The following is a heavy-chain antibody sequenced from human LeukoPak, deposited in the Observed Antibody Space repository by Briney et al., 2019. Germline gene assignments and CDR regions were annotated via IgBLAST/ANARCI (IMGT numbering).Heavy chain of an antibody. J-gene: IGHJ4*02. CDR3: ARARVKLRYFDWLPAGY. CDR1: GFTFDDYG. V-gene: IGHV3-20*04. Sequence: GGSMRLSCAASGFTFDDYGMSWVRQAPGKGREWVSGINWNGGSTGYADSVKGRFTISRDNDKNSLYLQMNSLRAEDTALYYCARARVKLRYFDWLPAGYWGQGTLVTVSS. CDR2: INWNGGST. D-gene: IGHD3-9*01.